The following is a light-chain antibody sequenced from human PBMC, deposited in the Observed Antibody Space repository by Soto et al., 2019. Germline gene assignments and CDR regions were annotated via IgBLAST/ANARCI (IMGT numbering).Light chain of an antibody. Sequence: QSALTQPASVSGSPGLSIAISCTGTSRDVGGYNSVSWYQQQPGKVPKLLIYDVSNRPSGVSNRFSGSKSGNTASLTISGLQAEDEGDYYCSSYSTGGSYVFGTGTKVTV. V-gene: IGLV2-14*01. CDR1: SRDVGGYNS. CDR3: SSYSTGGSYV. J-gene: IGLJ1*01. CDR2: DVS.